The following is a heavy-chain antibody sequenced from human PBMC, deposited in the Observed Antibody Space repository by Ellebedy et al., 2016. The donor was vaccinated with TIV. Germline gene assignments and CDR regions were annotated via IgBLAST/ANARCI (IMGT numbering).Heavy chain of an antibody. Sequence: PGGSLRLSCAASGFTFSNFDMDWVRQAPGKGLEWVAVISHDGSLKFYAYSVKGRFSISRDNSKNTLYLQMNSLRVEDTAGYYCAKGKVDNWMDAGSLDYWGQGSLVTVSS. CDR2: ISHDGSLK. V-gene: IGHV3-30*18. D-gene: IGHD1-20*01. CDR1: GFTFSNFD. CDR3: AKGKVDNWMDAGSLDY. J-gene: IGHJ4*02.